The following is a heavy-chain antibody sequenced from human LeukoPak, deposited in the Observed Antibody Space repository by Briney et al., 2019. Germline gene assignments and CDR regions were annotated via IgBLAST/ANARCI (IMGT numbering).Heavy chain of an antibody. V-gene: IGHV1-18*01. J-gene: IGHJ4*02. CDR1: GYTFTSYD. CDR3: ARGGYSSSWYTLFYFDY. CDR2: ISAYNGNT. Sequence: GASVKVSCKASGYTFTSYDINWVRQATGQGLEWMGWISAYNGNTNYAQKLQGRVTMTTDTSTSTAYMELRSLRSDDTAVYYCARGGYSSSWYTLFYFDYWGQGTLVTVSS. D-gene: IGHD6-13*01.